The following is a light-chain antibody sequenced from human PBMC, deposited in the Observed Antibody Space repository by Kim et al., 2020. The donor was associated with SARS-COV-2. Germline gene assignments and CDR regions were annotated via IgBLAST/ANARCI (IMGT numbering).Light chain of an antibody. V-gene: IGLV1-47*01. CDR1: SSNIGSNF. CDR2: RTD. Sequence: GQRVTISCYGSSSNIGSNFVYWYQQRPGTAPKLLILRTDQRPSGVPDRFSGSKSGTSASLAISGLRSEDETDYYCAAWDDSLNSPVFGGGTQLTVL. J-gene: IGLJ3*02. CDR3: AAWDDSLNSPV.